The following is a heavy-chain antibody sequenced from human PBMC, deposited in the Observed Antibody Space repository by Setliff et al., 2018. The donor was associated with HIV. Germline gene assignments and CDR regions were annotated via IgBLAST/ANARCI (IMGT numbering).Heavy chain of an antibody. CDR2: IYYSGRT. J-gene: IGHJ4*02. D-gene: IGHD5-18*01. CDR3: ARGGYGYTSDYFDY. Sequence: KPSETLSLTCTVSGDSISGAGYYWNWIRQRPETGLEWVGYIYYSGRTFYNPSLKSQITISVDTSKNQFSLKLNPVPAADTAVYYCARGGYGYTSDYFDYWGQGILVTVSS. V-gene: IGHV4-31*01. CDR1: GDSISGAGYY.